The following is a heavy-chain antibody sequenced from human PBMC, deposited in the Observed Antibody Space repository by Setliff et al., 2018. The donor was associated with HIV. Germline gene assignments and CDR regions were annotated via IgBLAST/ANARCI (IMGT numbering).Heavy chain of an antibody. CDR1: GGSITTTNYY. CDR3: EAATVGETGYYGIDV. D-gene: IGHD1-26*01. V-gene: IGHV4-39*07. Sequence: KLSETLSLTCTVSGGSITTTNYYWGWVRQSPGKGLEWIGVIYYRGSAYYNLSLQSRVTLSVDTSKNSFSLQLHSVTAADTAVYYCEAATVGETGYYGIDVWGPGTTVTVSS. J-gene: IGHJ6*02. CDR2: IYYRGSA.